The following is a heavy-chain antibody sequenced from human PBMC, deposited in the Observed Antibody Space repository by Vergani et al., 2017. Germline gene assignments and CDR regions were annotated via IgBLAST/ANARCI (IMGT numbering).Heavy chain of an antibody. V-gene: IGHV3-30*18. D-gene: IGHD3-10*01. CDR3: AKAGSVTSGSLQYNFYMDV. J-gene: IGHJ6*03. Sequence: QVQLAESGGGRVQPGRSLRLSCAASGFSFSSHAIHWVRQAPGKGLEWVAVISNDGSKKYYADSVKGRFTISRDNSKNTLDLQMNSLRTQDTAEYYCAKAGSVTSGSLQYNFYMDVWGKGTTVTVS. CDR2: ISNDGSKK. CDR1: GFSFSSHA.